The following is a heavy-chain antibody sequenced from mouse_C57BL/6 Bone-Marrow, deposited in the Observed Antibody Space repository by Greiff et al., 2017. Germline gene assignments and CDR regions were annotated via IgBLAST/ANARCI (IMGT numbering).Heavy chain of an antibody. J-gene: IGHJ1*03. CDR1: GFTFSSYG. CDR2: ISSGGSYT. CDR3: ARHGYFDV. V-gene: IGHV5-6*01. Sequence: EVQLQQSGGDLVKPGGSLKLSCAASGFTFSSYGMSWVRQTPDKRLEWVATISSGGSYTYYPDSVKGRFTISRDNAKNTLYLQLSSLKSEDTATYFCARHGYFDVWGTGTTVTVSS.